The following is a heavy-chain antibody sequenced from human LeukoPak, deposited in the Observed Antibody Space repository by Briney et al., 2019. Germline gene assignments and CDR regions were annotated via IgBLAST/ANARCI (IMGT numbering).Heavy chain of an antibody. J-gene: IGHJ4*02. V-gene: IGHV4-38-2*02. CDR3: ARHGPTVTTPFDY. CDR2: IHHSGST. CDR1: GYSISSGSY. D-gene: IGHD4-17*01. Sequence: SETLSLTCSVSGYSISSGSYWGWIRQPPGKGLEWIGSIHHSGSTYYSPSLKSRVTISVDTSKKQFSLKLSSVTAADTAVYYCARHGPTVTTPFDYWGQGTLVTVSS.